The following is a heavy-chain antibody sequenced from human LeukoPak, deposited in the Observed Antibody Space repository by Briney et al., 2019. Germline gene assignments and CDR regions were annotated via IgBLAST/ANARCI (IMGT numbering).Heavy chain of an antibody. CDR1: GYTFTSYY. CDR2: INPSGVST. Sequence: ASVKVFCKASGYTFTSYYMHWVRQAPGQGLEWMGIINPSGVSTGYAQKFQGRVTMTRDMSTSTVYMELSSLRSEDTAVYYCAREHSSGYYFDAFDIWGQGTMVTVSS. D-gene: IGHD3-22*01. V-gene: IGHV1-46*01. CDR3: AREHSSGYYFDAFDI. J-gene: IGHJ3*02.